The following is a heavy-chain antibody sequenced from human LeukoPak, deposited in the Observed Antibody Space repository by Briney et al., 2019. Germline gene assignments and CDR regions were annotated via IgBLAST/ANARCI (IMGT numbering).Heavy chain of an antibody. V-gene: IGHV4-59*12. CDR2: IYYSGST. D-gene: IGHD3-16*01. J-gene: IGHJ4*02. CDR3: ARDLRMITFGGAPY. CDR1: GGSISSYY. Sequence: SETLSLTCTVSGGSISSYYWSWIRQPPGKGLEWIGYIYYSGSTNYNPSLKSRVTISVDKSKNQFSLKLSSVTAADTAVYYCARDLRMITFGGAPYWGQGTLVTVSS.